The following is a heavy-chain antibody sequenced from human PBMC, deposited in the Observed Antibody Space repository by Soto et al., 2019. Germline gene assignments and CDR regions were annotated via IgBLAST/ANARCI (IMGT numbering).Heavy chain of an antibody. CDR2: IYYSGST. V-gene: IGHV4-39*01. CDR1: GGSISSSSYY. CDR3: ARHVYRSSYFDY. Sequence: SETLSLTCTVSGGSISSSSYYWGWIRQSPGKGLEWIGSIYYSGSTYYNPSLKSRITISVDTSKNQFSLKLSSVTAADTAVYYCARHVYRSSYFDYWGQGTLVTVSS. D-gene: IGHD6-13*01. J-gene: IGHJ4*02.